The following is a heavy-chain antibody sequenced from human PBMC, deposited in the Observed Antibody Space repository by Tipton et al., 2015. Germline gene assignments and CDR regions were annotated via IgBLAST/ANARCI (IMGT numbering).Heavy chain of an antibody. CDR1: GGSFSDYY. Sequence: GLVKPSETLSLTCAVYGGSFSDYYWTWVRQSPGKGLEWIGEINYSATTHYNPSLKSRVAMSVDTSNNHFSLRLTSLTASDTAVYYCASLLLYGDYVHGLGYWGRGTLVTVSS. CDR2: INYSATT. V-gene: IGHV4-34*01. CDR3: ASLLLYGDYVHGLGY. D-gene: IGHD4-17*01. J-gene: IGHJ4*02.